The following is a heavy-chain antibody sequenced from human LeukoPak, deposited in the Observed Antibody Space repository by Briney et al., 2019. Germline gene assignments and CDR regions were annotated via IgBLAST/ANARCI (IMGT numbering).Heavy chain of an antibody. D-gene: IGHD1-14*01. CDR2: IRSKVHGGTT. CDR1: EFTFGDYA. Sequence: PGRSLRLSCVAAEFTFGDYAMSWVRQAPGKGLEWVGFIRSKVHGGTTDYAASVKDRFTISRDDSKSIAYLQMNSLKTEDTAVYYCTRGTGGNHWGQGTLVTVSS. CDR3: TRGTGGNH. J-gene: IGHJ5*02. V-gene: IGHV3-49*04.